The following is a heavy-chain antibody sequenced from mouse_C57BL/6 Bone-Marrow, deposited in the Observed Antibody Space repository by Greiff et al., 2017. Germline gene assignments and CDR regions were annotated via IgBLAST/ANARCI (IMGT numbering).Heavy chain of an antibody. CDR3: ERERRRGIDY. V-gene: IGHV3-6*01. J-gene: IGHJ2*01. CDR2: ISYDGSN. D-gene: IGHD2-12*01. Sequence: EVKLMESGPGLVKPSQSLSLTCSVTGYSITSGYYWNWIRQFPGNKLEWMGYISYDGSNKYNPSLKNRISITRDTSKNQFFLKLNSVTTEDTATYYCERERRRGIDYWGKGTTLTVSS. CDR1: GYSITSGYY.